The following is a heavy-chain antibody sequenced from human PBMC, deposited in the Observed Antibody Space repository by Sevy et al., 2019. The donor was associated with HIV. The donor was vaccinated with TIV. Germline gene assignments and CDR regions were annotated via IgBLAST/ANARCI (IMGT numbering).Heavy chain of an antibody. J-gene: IGHJ3*02. V-gene: IGHV4-59*01. CDR2: IYYSGST. Sequence: SETLSLTCTVSGGSISSYYWSWIRQPPGKGLEWIGYIYYSGSTNYNPSLKSRVTISVDTSKNQFSLKLSSVTAADTAVYYCARDSGRGWRAAGTTPRDAFDIWGQGTMVTVSS. CDR3: ARDSGRGWRAAGTTPRDAFDI. D-gene: IGHD6-13*01. CDR1: GGSISSYY.